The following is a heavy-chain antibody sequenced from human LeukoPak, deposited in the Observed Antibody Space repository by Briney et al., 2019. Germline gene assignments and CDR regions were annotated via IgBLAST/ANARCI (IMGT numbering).Heavy chain of an antibody. V-gene: IGHV1-69*01. Sequence: SVKVSCKASGGTFSTSGISWVRQAPGRGLEWMGGIIPALRTANYAQRFQGRVTITADESTSTAYMELSSLRSEDTAVYYCATDSSLEYLLYFDSWGQGTLVTVSS. CDR3: ATDSSLEYLLYFDS. J-gene: IGHJ4*02. D-gene: IGHD3-3*01. CDR1: GGTFSTSG. CDR2: IIPALRTA.